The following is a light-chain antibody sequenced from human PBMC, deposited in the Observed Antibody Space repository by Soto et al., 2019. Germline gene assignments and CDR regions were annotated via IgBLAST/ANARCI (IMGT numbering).Light chain of an antibody. Sequence: QCALTQPASVSGSPGQSITISCTGTSSDVGGYNYVSWYQQHPGKAPKLMIYEVSNRPSGVSNRFSGSKPGNTASLTISGLQAEDEADYYCSSYTSNSYYVFGTGTKVTVL. CDR2: EVS. CDR1: SSDVGGYNY. V-gene: IGLV2-14*01. J-gene: IGLJ1*01. CDR3: SSYTSNSYYV.